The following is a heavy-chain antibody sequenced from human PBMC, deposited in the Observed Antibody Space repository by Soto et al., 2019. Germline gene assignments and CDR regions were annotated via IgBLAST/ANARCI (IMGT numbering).Heavy chain of an antibody. J-gene: IGHJ4*02. D-gene: IGHD2-15*01. CDR3: ARDRLGYCSGGSCYPAYYFDY. V-gene: IGHV1-69*01. CDR2: IIPIFGTA. CDR1: GGTFSSYA. Sequence: ASGGTFSSYAISWVRQAPGQGLEWMGGIIPIFGTANYAQKFQGRVTITADESTSTAYMELSSLRSEDTAVYYCARDRLGYCSGGSCYPAYYFDYWGQGTLVTVSS.